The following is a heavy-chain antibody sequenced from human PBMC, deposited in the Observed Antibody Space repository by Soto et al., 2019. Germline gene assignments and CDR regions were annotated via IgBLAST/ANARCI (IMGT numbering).Heavy chain of an antibody. CDR2: ISGSGGST. CDR3: AKDAFTSYGDYVYYYYYYYMDV. Sequence: GGSLRLSCAASGFTFSSYAMSWVRQAPGKGLEWVSAISGSGGSTYYADSVKGRFTISRDNSKNTLYLQMNSLRAEDTAVYYCAKDAFTSYGDYVYYYYYYYMDVWGKGTTVTVSS. D-gene: IGHD4-17*01. J-gene: IGHJ6*03. CDR1: GFTFSSYA. V-gene: IGHV3-23*01.